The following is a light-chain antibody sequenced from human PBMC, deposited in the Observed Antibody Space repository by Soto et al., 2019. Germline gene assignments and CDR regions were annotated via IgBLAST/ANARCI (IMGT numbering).Light chain of an antibody. CDR3: GTWDSSLTAAV. V-gene: IGLV1-51*01. Sequence: QSVLTQPPSVSAAPGQRVTISCSGSSSNIGSNYVPWYQHLPGTAPKLLIYDSNKRPSGIPDRFSGSKSGTSATLGITGLQTGDEADYYCGTWDSSLTAAVFGGGTKLTVL. CDR1: SSNIGSNY. J-gene: IGLJ2*01. CDR2: DSN.